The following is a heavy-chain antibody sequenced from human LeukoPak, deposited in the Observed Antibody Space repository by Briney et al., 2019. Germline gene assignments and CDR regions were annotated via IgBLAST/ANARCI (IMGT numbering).Heavy chain of an antibody. Sequence: PGGSLRLSCAASGFTVSSRYMIWVRPAPGKGLEWVSVIYSGGNSYYADSVQGRFTISRDNSKNTVFLQMNSLRAEDTAVYYCARVQSDSSGYSYWYWGQGTLVTVSS. J-gene: IGHJ4*02. V-gene: IGHV3-53*01. CDR3: ARVQSDSSGYSYWY. CDR2: IYSGGNS. D-gene: IGHD3-22*01. CDR1: GFTVSSRY.